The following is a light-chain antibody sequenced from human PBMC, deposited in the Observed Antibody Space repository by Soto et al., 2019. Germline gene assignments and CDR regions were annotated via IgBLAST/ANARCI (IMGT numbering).Light chain of an antibody. CDR2: GNS. V-gene: IGLV1-40*01. CDR3: QSYDSSLSGWV. J-gene: IGLJ3*02. CDR1: SSNIGAGYE. Sequence: QSVLTQPPSVSGAPGQRVTTSCTGSSSNIGAGYEVHWYQQLPGTAPKLLIYGNSNRPSGVPDRFSGSKSGTSASLAITGLQAEDDADYYCQSYDSSLSGWVFGGGTKVTVL.